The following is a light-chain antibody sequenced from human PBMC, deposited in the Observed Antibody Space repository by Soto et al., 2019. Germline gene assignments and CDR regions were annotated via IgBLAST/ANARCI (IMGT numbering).Light chain of an antibody. CDR2: DAS. Sequence: EIPMTQSPATLSASVGEAATLSCRASQSVRSMLAWYQQRPGRAPKFLIYDASSLESGIPSRFSGSGSGTEFTLTISNLQPDDFATYYCQQYNNYPLTFGGGTKVDIK. CDR1: QSVRSM. V-gene: IGKV1-5*01. J-gene: IGKJ4*01. CDR3: QQYNNYPLT.